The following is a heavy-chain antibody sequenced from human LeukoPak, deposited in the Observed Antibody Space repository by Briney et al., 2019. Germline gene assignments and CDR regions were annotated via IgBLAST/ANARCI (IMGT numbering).Heavy chain of an antibody. Sequence: SQTLSLTSAVSGGSISSGGYSWSWIRQPPGKGLEWLGYIYHSGSTYYNPSLKSRVTISVDRSKNQFSLKLSSVTAADTAVYYCARAPGYCSGGSCYSYAFDIWGQGTMVTVSS. V-gene: IGHV4-30-2*01. CDR2: IYHSGST. CDR1: GGSISSGGYS. CDR3: ARAPGYCSGGSCYSYAFDI. J-gene: IGHJ3*02. D-gene: IGHD2-15*01.